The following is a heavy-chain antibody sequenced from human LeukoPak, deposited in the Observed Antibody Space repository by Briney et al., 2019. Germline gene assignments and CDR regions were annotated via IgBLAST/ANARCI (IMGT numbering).Heavy chain of an antibody. CDR3: ARDRDAVDTAMVNDY. CDR2: ISGSGGST. CDR1: GFTFSSYA. J-gene: IGHJ4*02. V-gene: IGHV3-23*01. Sequence: GGSLRLSCAASGFTFSSYAMSWVRQAPGKGLEWVSAISGSGGSTYYADSVKGRLTISRDNSKNTLYLQMNSLRAEDTAVYYCARDRDAVDTAMVNDYWGQGTLVTVSS. D-gene: IGHD5-18*01.